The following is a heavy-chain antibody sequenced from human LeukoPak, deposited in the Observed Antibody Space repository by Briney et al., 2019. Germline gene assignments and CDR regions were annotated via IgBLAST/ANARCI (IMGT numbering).Heavy chain of an antibody. J-gene: IGHJ4*02. V-gene: IGHV4-34*01. Sequence: SETLSLTCAVYGGSFSGYYWSWLRQPPGKGLEWLGEINHSGSTNYNPSLTTPVTISVYTSKNQFSLKLTSVTAPDTAVYYCARHPLEGQQLRYFDYWGQGTLVTVSS. D-gene: IGHD6-13*01. CDR2: INHSGST. CDR1: GGSFSGYY. CDR3: ARHPLEGQQLRYFDY.